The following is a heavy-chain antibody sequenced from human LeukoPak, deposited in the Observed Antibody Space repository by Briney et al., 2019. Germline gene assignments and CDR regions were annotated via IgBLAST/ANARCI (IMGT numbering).Heavy chain of an antibody. V-gene: IGHV4-4*02. Sequence: PSETLSLTCAVSGGSISGNNWWNWVRQPPGKGLEWIGEIYYSGNSNYNPSLKNRVTMSVDKSKNQFSLKLSSVTAADTAVYYCARQYKYSSSDYWGQGTLVTVSS. CDR2: IYYSGNS. CDR3: ARQYKYSSSDY. CDR1: GGSISGNNW. J-gene: IGHJ4*02. D-gene: IGHD6-6*01.